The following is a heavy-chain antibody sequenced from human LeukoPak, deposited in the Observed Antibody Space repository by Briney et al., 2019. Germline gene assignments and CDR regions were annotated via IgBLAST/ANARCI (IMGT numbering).Heavy chain of an antibody. CDR1: GGSINGNSYF. CDR2: IFYSGST. J-gene: IGHJ5*02. Sequence: SETLSLTCTVSGGSINGNSYFWGWIRQPPGKGLEWIGNIFYSGSTKYSSSLKSRITISVDTSRNQFSLKMTSVNAADTAVYYCVTLDGYNWVDHWGQGTLVTVSS. V-gene: IGHV4-39*01. D-gene: IGHD5-24*01. CDR3: VTLDGYNWVDH.